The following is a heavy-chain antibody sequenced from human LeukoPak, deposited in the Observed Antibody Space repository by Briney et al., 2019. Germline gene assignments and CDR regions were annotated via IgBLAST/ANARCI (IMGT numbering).Heavy chain of an antibody. CDR3: ARLTGIVVGAFDY. J-gene: IGHJ4*02. V-gene: IGHV4-39*01. Sequence: SETLSLTCTVSGGSISSSSYYWGWIRQPPGKGLEWIGSIYYSGSTYYNPSLKSRVTISVDTSKNQFSLKLNSVTAADTAVYYCARLTGIVVGAFDYWGQGTLVTVSS. CDR1: GGSISSSSYY. D-gene: IGHD3-16*02. CDR2: IYYSGST.